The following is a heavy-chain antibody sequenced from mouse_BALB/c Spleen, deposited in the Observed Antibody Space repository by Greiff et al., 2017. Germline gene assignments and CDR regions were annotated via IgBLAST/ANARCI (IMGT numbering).Heavy chain of an antibody. J-gene: IGHJ4*01. D-gene: IGHD2-10*02. CDR3: AREGYGNEDY. CDR1: GYSITSDYA. CDR2: ISYSGST. Sequence: EVHLVESGPGLVKPSQSLSLTCTVTGYSITSDYAWNWIRQFPGNKLEWMGYISYSGSTSYNPSLKSRISITRDTSKNQFFLQLNSVTTEDTATYDCAREGYGNEDYWGQGTSVTVSS. V-gene: IGHV3-2*02.